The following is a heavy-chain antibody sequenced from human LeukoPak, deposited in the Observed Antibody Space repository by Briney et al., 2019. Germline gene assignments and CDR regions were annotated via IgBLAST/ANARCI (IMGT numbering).Heavy chain of an antibody. D-gene: IGHD3-3*01. CDR2: ISYDGSNK. V-gene: IGHV3-30-3*01. Sequence: GRSLRLSCAASGFTFSSYAMHWVRQAPGKGLEWVAVISYDGSNKYYADSVKGRFTISRDNSKNTLYLQMNSLRAEDTAVYYCARDGGGFEIFGVVTADYWGQGTLVTVSS. J-gene: IGHJ4*02. CDR1: GFTFSSYA. CDR3: ARDGGGFEIFGVVTADY.